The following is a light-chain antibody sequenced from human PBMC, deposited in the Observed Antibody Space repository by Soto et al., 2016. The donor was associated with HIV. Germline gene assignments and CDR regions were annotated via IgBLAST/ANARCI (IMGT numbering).Light chain of an antibody. CDR3: QQSSRTPRT. Sequence: DIQMTQSPSSLSLSIGDRVSITCRASQSISTYLHWYQQKPGRAPKLLIYDASSLRSGVPSRFSGRGSGTDFTLTISDLQHEDLATYYCQQSSRTPRTFGQGTKVGN. CDR1: QSISTY. CDR2: DAS. J-gene: IGKJ1*01. V-gene: IGKV1-39*01.